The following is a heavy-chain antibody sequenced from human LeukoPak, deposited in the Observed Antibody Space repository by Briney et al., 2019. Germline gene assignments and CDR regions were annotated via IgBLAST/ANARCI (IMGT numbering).Heavy chain of an antibody. D-gene: IGHD6-6*01. CDR1: GFTFSNYW. CDR3: ARDGSSARGDY. Sequence: GGSLRLSCAASGFTFSNYWMHWVRQAPGKGLVWVSHITGDGTTTNYADSVKGRFSISRDNAKNTLHLQMNSLRAEDTAVYYCARDGSSARGDYWGQGTLVTVSS. V-gene: IGHV3-74*01. CDR2: ITGDGTTT. J-gene: IGHJ4*02.